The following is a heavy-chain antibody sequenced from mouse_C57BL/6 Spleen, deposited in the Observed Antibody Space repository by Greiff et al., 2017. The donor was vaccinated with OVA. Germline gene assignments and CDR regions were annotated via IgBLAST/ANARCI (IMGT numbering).Heavy chain of an antibody. CDR3: AASTMVTTDWYFDV. V-gene: IGHV1-54*01. CDR2: INPGSGGT. CDR1: GYAFTNYL. J-gene: IGHJ1*03. Sequence: VQLVESGAELVRPGTSVKVSCKASGYAFTNYLIEWVKQRPGQGLEWIGVINPGSGGTNYNEKFKGKATLTADKSSSTAYMQLSSLTSEDSAVYFCAASTMVTTDWYFDVWGTGTTVTVSS. D-gene: IGHD2-2*01.